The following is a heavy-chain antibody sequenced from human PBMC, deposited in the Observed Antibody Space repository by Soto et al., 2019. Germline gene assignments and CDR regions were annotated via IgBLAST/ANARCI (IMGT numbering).Heavy chain of an antibody. V-gene: IGHV3-21*01. Sequence: EVQLVESGGGLVKPGGSLRLSCAASGFTFRSYSMNWVRQAPGKGLEWVAYISTSSSFIYYADLVKGRFTISRDNAKNSLRLQMNSLRDDDMAVYFCARGEPIDSWGQGTLVTVSS. D-gene: IGHD1-26*01. CDR3: ARGEPIDS. CDR2: ISTSSSFI. J-gene: IGHJ4*02. CDR1: GFTFRSYS.